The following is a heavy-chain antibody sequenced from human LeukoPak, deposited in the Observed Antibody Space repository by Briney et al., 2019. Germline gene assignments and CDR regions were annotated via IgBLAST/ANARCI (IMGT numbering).Heavy chain of an antibody. V-gene: IGHV6-1*01. CDR1: GDSVSSNSAA. D-gene: IGHD5-12*01. Sequence: SQTLSLTCAISGDSVSSNSAAWNWIRQSPSRGLEWLGRTYYRSKWYNDYVVSVKSRITINPNTSKNQFSLQLNSVTPEDTAVYYCARDLRGYSGYDPDLYYSYGMDVWGQGTTVTVSS. CDR2: TYYRSKWYN. J-gene: IGHJ6*02. CDR3: ARDLRGYSGYDPDLYYSYGMDV.